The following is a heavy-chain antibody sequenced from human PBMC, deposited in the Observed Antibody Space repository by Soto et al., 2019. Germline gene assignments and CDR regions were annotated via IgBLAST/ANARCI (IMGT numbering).Heavy chain of an antibody. CDR1: GGSISSGGYY. CDR3: ARRYGGNLDY. Sequence: PSETLSLTCTVSGGSISSGGYYWSWIRQHPGKGLEWIGYIYYSGSTNYNPSLKSRVTISVDTSKNQFSLKLSSVTAADTAVYYCARRYGGNLDYWGQGTPVTVSS. CDR2: IYYSGST. D-gene: IGHD1-26*01. J-gene: IGHJ4*02. V-gene: IGHV4-61*08.